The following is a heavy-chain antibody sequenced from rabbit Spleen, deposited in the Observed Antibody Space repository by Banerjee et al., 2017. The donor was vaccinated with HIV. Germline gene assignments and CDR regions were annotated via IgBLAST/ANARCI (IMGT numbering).Heavy chain of an antibody. CDR3: TREAGGAGIGYFDP. Sequence: QSLEESGGGLVKPGGTLTLTCTVSGFSFSSNWICWVRQAPGKGLEWIASVGSWTDNIRSANWVNGRFTISLDIAQNTVFLQMTSLTAADTATYFCTREAGGAGIGYFDPWGPGTLVTVS. J-gene: IGHJ2*01. D-gene: IGHD4-2*01. V-gene: IGHV1S43*01. CDR2: VGSWTDNI. CDR1: GFSFSSNW.